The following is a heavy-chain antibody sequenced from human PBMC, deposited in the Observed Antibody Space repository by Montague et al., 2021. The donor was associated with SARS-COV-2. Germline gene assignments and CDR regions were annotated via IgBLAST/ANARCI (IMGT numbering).Heavy chain of an antibody. V-gene: IGHV4-39*01. D-gene: IGHD3-9*01. Sequence: SETLSLTCTVSGASISLNSHSWGWLRQPPGRGLEWITTVHNTGNSYHNSSLQSRVTISRDTSQRQVSLRLNSMTTADTAVYYCARPPTGFPNWFDTWGQGILVTVSS. J-gene: IGHJ5*02. CDR3: ARPPTGFPNWFDT. CDR2: VHNTGNS. CDR1: GASISLNSHS.